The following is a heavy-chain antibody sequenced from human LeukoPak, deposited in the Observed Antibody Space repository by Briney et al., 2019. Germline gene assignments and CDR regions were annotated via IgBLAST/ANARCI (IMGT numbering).Heavy chain of an antibody. CDR2: VFYTGST. CDR3: ARSKSAAMFYCYFDL. D-gene: IGHD2-2*01. Sequence: SETLSLTCDVSGDSITSYYWSWIRQPPGKGLEWIGYVFYTGSTNYTPSLKSRVTISQDTPKNQVSLRLSSVTAADTAMYYCARSKSAAMFYCYFDLWGRGTLVTVSS. J-gene: IGHJ2*01. CDR1: GDSITSYY. V-gene: IGHV4-59*01.